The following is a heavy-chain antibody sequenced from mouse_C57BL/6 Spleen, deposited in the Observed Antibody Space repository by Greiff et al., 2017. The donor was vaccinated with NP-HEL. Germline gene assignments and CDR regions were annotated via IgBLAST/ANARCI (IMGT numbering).Heavy chain of an antibody. CDR3: ARDYGSSYVGNYAMDY. V-gene: IGHV1-53*01. Sequence: VQLQQPGTELVKPGASVKLSCKASGYTFTSYWMHWVKQRPGQGLEWIGNINPSNGGTNYNEKFKSKATLTVDKSSSTAYMQLSSLTSEDSAVYYCARDYGSSYVGNYAMDYWGQGTSVTVSS. CDR1: GYTFTSYW. CDR2: INPSNGGT. J-gene: IGHJ4*01. D-gene: IGHD1-1*01.